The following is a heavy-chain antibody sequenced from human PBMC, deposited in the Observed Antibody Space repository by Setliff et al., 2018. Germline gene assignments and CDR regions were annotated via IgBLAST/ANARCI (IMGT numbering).Heavy chain of an antibody. CDR2: IYTSGST. CDR3: AREQWLDPPGYYYMDV. J-gene: IGHJ6*03. V-gene: IGHV4-4*07. D-gene: IGHD6-19*01. CDR1: DGSISSYF. Sequence: SETLSLTCTVSDGSISSYFWTWIRQPAGKGLEWIGRIYTSGSTNYNPSLKSRVTLSVDTSKSQFSLKLNSVTAADMAVYYCAREQWLDPPGYYYMDVWAKGTTVTVSS.